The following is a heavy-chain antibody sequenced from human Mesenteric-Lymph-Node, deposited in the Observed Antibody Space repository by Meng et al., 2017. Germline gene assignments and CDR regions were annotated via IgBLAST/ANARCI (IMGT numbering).Heavy chain of an antibody. Sequence: GESLKISCAASDSTFSAYAVTWVRQAPGKALEWVSSIKSNGYRTYYADSVKGRFTISRDNAKNSLYLQMNSLRAEDTAVYYCARGGSYYYYYYGMDVWGQGTTVTVSS. J-gene: IGHJ6*02. CDR2: IKSNGYRT. CDR3: ARGGSYYYYYYGMDV. D-gene: IGHD3-10*01. CDR1: DSTFSAYA. V-gene: IGHV3-21*01.